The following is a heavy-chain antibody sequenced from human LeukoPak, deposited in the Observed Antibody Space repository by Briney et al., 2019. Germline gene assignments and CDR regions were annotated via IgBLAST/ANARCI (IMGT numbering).Heavy chain of an antibody. V-gene: IGHV5-51*01. D-gene: IGHD5-24*01. J-gene: IGHJ3*02. CDR3: ASPRWLQFHAFDI. Sequence: GESLKISCKGSGYSFTSYWIGWVRQMPGKGLEWMGIIYSGDSDTRYSPSFQGQVTISADKSISTAYLQWSSLKASDTAMYYCASPRWLQFHAFDIWGQGTMVTVSS. CDR1: GYSFTSYW. CDR2: IYSGDSDT.